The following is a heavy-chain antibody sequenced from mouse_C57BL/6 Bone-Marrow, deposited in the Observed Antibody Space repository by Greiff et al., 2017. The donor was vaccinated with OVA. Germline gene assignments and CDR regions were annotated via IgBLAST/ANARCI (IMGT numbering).Heavy chain of an antibody. Sequence: EVKLMESGGGLVKPGGSLKLSCAASGFTFSSYAMSWVRQTPEQRLEWVATISDGGSYNYYPDYVQGRLTISRDNAKNILYLQMIHLKSEDTAMYYCARDEDYDYFLFAYWGQGTLVTVSA. CDR1: GFTFSSYA. J-gene: IGHJ3*01. CDR2: ISDGGSYN. CDR3: ARDEDYDYFLFAY. V-gene: IGHV5-4*01. D-gene: IGHD2-4*01.